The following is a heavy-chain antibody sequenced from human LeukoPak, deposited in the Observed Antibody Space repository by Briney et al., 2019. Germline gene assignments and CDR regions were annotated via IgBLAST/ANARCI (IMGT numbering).Heavy chain of an antibody. D-gene: IGHD2-2*01. V-gene: IGHV1-2*06. CDR1: GYTFTGYY. Sequence: ASVKVSCKASGYTFTGYYMHWVRQAPGQGLEWMGRINPNSGGTNYAQKFQGRVTMTRDTSISTAYMELSRLRSDDTAVYYYAREGMGYCSSTSCPLSSFDYWGQGTLVTVSS. CDR2: INPNSGGT. CDR3: AREGMGYCSSTSCPLSSFDY. J-gene: IGHJ4*02.